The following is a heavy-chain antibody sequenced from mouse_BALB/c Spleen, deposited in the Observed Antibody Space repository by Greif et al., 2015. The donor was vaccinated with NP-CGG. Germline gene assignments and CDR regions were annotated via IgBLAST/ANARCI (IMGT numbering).Heavy chain of an antibody. CDR2: ISNGGGST. V-gene: IGHV5-12-2*01. Sequence: DVQLVESGGGLVQPGGSLKLSCAASGFTFSSYTMSWVRQTPEKRLEWVAYISNGGGSTYYPDTVKGRFTISRDNAKNTLYLQMSSLKSEDTAMYYCARDGYVVWGAGTTVTVSS. CDR3: ARDGYVV. CDR1: GFTFSSYT. J-gene: IGHJ1*01. D-gene: IGHD1-2*01.